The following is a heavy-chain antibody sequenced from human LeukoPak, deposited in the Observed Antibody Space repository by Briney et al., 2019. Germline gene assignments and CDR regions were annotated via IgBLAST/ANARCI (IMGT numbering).Heavy chain of an antibody. CDR1: GGTFSSYA. D-gene: IGHD6-13*01. J-gene: IGHJ4*02. V-gene: IGHV1-69*04. Sequence: ASVKVSCKASGGTFSSYAISWVRQAPGQGLEWMGRIIPILGIANYAQKFQGRVTITADKSTSTAYMELSSLRSEDTAVYYRASGTIDSSSWPYYFDYWGQGTLVAVSS. CDR3: ASGTIDSSSWPYYFDY. CDR2: IIPILGIA.